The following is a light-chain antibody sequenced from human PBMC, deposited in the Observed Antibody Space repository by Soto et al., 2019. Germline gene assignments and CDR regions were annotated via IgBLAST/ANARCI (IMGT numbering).Light chain of an antibody. V-gene: IGKV3-11*01. CDR3: HQRQSWPRT. Sequence: EIVLTQSPATLSSSPGERATLSCRASQTVNSRLAWYQHKPGQAPRLLIYHTSNRATGIPARFSGSVSGTDFTLTISSLEPEDFAVYYCHQRQSWPRTFGQGTKVEIK. J-gene: IGKJ1*01. CDR2: HTS. CDR1: QTVNSR.